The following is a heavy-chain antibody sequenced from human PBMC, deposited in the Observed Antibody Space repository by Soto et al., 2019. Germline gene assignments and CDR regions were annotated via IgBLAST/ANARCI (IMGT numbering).Heavy chain of an antibody. CDR3: AKDLGKSSGWPLDY. D-gene: IGHD6-19*01. J-gene: IGHJ4*02. Sequence: GGSLRLSCAASGFTFSSYALSWVRQTPGKGLDWVSTINRSGGSTYYADSVKGRFTISRDNSKNTLFLEMSSLRAEDTAVYYCAKDLGKSSGWPLDYWGQGTLVTVSS. CDR2: INRSGGST. CDR1: GFTFSSYA. V-gene: IGHV3-23*01.